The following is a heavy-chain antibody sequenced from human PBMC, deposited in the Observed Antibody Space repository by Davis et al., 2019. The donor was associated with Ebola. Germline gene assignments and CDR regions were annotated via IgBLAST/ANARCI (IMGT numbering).Heavy chain of an antibody. Sequence: ASVKVSCKASGYTFTSYDINWVRQAAGQGLEWMGWMNPNSGNTGYTQKFQGRITMTRNISISTAYMELNSLRSEDTAVYYCARDDGGNSYYYYGMDVWGQGTTVTVSS. D-gene: IGHD4-23*01. V-gene: IGHV1-8*01. CDR2: MNPNSGNT. CDR1: GYTFTSYD. J-gene: IGHJ6*02. CDR3: ARDDGGNSYYYYGMDV.